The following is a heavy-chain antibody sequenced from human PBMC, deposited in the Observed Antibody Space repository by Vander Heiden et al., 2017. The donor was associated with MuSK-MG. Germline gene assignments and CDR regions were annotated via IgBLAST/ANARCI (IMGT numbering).Heavy chain of an antibody. CDR3: AREGVSKKKMTTVTDYYYYYGMDV. CDR2: IWYDGSNK. J-gene: IGHJ6*02. D-gene: IGHD4-17*01. V-gene: IGHV3-33*01. CDR1: GFTFSSYG. Sequence: QVQLVESGGGVVQPGRSLRLSCAASGFTFSSYGMHWVRQAPGKGLEWVAVIWYDGSNKYYADSVKGRFTISKDNSKNTLYLQMNSLRAEDTAVYYCAREGVSKKKMTTVTDYYYYYGMDVWGQGTTVTVSS.